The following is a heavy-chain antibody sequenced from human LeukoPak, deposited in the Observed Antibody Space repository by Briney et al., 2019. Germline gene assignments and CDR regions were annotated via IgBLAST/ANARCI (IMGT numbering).Heavy chain of an antibody. CDR2: IKQDGSQK. Sequence: GGSLRLSCAASGFTFTTYWMTWVRQAPGKGVEWEANIKQDGSQKYYVDSVKGRFTISRDNAKNSLYLQMNSLKAEDTAVYYCARENWANDYWGQGTLVTVSS. D-gene: IGHD7-27*01. V-gene: IGHV3-7*01. CDR3: ARENWANDY. J-gene: IGHJ4*02. CDR1: GFTFTTYW.